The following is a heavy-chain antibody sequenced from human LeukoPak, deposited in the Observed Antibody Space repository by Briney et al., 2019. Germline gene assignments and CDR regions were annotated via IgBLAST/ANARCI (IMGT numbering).Heavy chain of an antibody. CDR3: ARSGTWTIFGFDY. CDR2: IYYSGST. D-gene: IGHD3-3*01. CDR1: GGSISSSSYY. J-gene: IGHJ4*02. V-gene: IGHV4-61*01. Sequence: PSETLSLTCTVSGGSISSSSYYWSWIRQPPGKGLEWIGYIYYSGSTNYNPSLKSRVTISVDTSKNQFSLKLSSVTAADTAVYYCARSGTWTIFGFDYWGQGTLVTVSS.